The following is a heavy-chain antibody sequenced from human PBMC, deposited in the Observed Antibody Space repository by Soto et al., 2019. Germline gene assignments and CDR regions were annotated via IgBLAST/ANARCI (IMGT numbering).Heavy chain of an antibody. J-gene: IGHJ4*02. V-gene: IGHV4-4*02. CDR3: ARSPGGTGNLYYFDY. Sequence: KASETLSLTCAVSGGSISSSNWWSWVRQPPGKGLEWIGEIYHSGSTNYNPSLKSRVTISVDKSKNQFSLKLSSVTAADTAVYYCARSPGGTGNLYYFDYWGQGTLVTVSS. CDR1: GGSISSSNW. D-gene: IGHD1-26*01. CDR2: IYHSGST.